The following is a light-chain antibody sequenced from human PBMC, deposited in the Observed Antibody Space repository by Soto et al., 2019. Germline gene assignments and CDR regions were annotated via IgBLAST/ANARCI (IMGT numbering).Light chain of an antibody. CDR3: QQYTTSPLT. V-gene: IGKV3-20*01. CDR1: HSITTS. CDR2: DAS. Sequence: EIVLTQSPGTLSLSPGERATFSCRASHSITTSLAWYQQKPGQAPRLLIYDASSRATGIPDRFSGSGSGTDFTLTLSRLEAEDFAVYYCQQYTTSPLTFGGGTKVEMK. J-gene: IGKJ4*01.